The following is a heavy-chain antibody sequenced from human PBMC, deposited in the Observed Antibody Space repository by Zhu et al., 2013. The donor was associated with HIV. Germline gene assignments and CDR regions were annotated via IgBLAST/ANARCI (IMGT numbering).Heavy chain of an antibody. J-gene: IGHJ4*02. CDR2: VSSSSTSI. V-gene: IGHV3-48*04. Sequence: EVQLVESGGGLVQPGGSLRLSCAASGFTFSGYDMNWVRQAPGKGLEWVSYVSSSSTSIEYADSVKGRFTISRDNAKKSLYLQMNSLRAEDTAVYYCARGPMVRGVIFDYWGQGTLVTVSS. D-gene: IGHD3-10*01. CDR1: GFTFSGYD. CDR3: ARGPMVRGVIFDY.